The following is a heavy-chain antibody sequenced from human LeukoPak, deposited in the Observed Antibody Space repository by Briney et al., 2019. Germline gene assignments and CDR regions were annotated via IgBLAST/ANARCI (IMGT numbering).Heavy chain of an antibody. CDR3: AKDRAPYGSGGGENYFDV. CDR2: SSGSGAST. Sequence: PGGSLRLSCVGSGFTFINYAMTWVRQSPGRGLEYVSSSSGSGASTHYADSVKGRFTISKDNSRNPLYLEMSSLRAEDSALYYCAKDRAPYGSGGGENYFDVWGRGTLVTVSS. V-gene: IGHV3-23*01. CDR1: GFTFINYA. J-gene: IGHJ2*01. D-gene: IGHD3-10*01.